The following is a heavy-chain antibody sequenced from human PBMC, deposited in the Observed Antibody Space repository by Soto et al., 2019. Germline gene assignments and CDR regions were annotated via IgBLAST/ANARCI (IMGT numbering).Heavy chain of an antibody. J-gene: IGHJ5*02. V-gene: IGHV3-48*02. CDR2: ISSSSSTI. CDR1: GFTFSSYS. CDR3: ARSREERITMVRGVS. Sequence: PGGSLRLSCAASGFTFSSYSMNWVRQAPGKGLEWVSYISSSSSTIYYADSVKGRFTISRDNAKNSLYLQMNSLRDEDTAVYYCARSREERITMVRGVSWGQGTLVTVSS. D-gene: IGHD3-10*01.